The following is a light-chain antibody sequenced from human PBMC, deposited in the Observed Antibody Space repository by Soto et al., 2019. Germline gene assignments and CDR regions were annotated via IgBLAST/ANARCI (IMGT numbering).Light chain of an antibody. Sequence: EIVLTQSPGTLSLSPGERATLSCRASQSVSSSYLAWYQQKPSQAPRLLIYGASSRATGIPDRFSGSGYGKYFTVTISRLEPEDVAVYYCQQYSSSAYTFGQGTKLEIK. CDR2: GAS. CDR3: QQYSSSAYT. CDR1: QSVSSSY. J-gene: IGKJ2*01. V-gene: IGKV3-20*01.